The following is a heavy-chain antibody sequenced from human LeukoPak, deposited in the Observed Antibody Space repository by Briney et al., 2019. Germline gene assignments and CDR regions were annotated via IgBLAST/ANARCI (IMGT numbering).Heavy chain of an antibody. CDR1: GYTFASYL. CDR2: IYPGDSET. V-gene: IGHV5-51*01. J-gene: IGHJ4*02. CDR3: VRTSSMWYGDY. D-gene: IGHD6-13*01. Sequence: GESPKNFCKSSGYTFASYLIGWVRQMPGKGLEWMGIIYPGDSETRYSPSFQGQVTISADKSISTAYLQWSSLKASDTAMYYCVRTSSMWYGDYWGQGTLVTVSS.